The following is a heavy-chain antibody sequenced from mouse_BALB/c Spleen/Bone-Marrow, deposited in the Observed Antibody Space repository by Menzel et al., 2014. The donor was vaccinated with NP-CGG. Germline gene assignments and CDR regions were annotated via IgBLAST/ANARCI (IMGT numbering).Heavy chain of an antibody. Sequence: LKESGGGLVKPGGSLKLSCAASGFTFSSYAMSWVRQTPEERLEWVASISSGGSTYYPDSVKGRFTISRDNARNILYLQMSSLRSEDTAMYYCARDDYDDQFYFDYWGQGTTLPVSS. CDR2: ISSGGST. J-gene: IGHJ2*01. CDR3: ARDDYDDQFYFDY. CDR1: GFTFSSYA. D-gene: IGHD2-4*01. V-gene: IGHV5-6-5*01.